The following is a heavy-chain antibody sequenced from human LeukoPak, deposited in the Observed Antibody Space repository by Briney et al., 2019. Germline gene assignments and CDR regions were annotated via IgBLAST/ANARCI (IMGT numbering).Heavy chain of an antibody. CDR3: AKGMSGGGGYSIFDY. CDR1: GFTFNYYG. Sequence: GGSLRLSCAASGFTFNYYGMHWVRQAPGKGLEWVAFILYDGSNKYYSDSVKGRFTISRDNSKNTLYLQMNSLRDEETAVYYCAKGMSGGGGYSIFDYWGQGTLVTVSS. J-gene: IGHJ4*02. D-gene: IGHD1-26*01. V-gene: IGHV3-30*02. CDR2: ILYDGSNK.